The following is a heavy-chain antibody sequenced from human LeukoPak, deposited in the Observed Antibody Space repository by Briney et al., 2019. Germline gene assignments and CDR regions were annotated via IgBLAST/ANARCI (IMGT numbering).Heavy chain of an antibody. J-gene: IGHJ4*02. CDR2: IIPIFGTP. V-gene: IGHV1-69*13. CDR1: GGTFSSYA. CDR3: ARDLLSGSYSREWHPGFDY. D-gene: IGHD1-26*01. Sequence: SVKVSCKASGGTFSSYAISWVRQAPGQGLEWMGGIIPIFGTPNYAQKFQGRVTITADESTSTAYMELSSLRSEDTAVYYCARDLLSGSYSREWHPGFDYWGRGTLATVSS.